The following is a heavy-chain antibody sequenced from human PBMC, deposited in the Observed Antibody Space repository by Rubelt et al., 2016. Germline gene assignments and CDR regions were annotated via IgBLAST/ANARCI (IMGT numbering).Heavy chain of an antibody. CDR2: IYYSGST. Sequence: QLQLQESGPGLVKPSETLSLTCTVSGGSISSSTYYWGWIRQPPGKGLEWIATIYYSGSTYYNPFLSSRVTISVGPSKNQVSLNLTCRTAADTAGYYCASPLLGSRLKKNYGVLDHWGQGTLVTVSS. D-gene: IGHD4-17*01. J-gene: IGHJ4*02. V-gene: IGHV4-39*07. CDR3: ASPLLGSRLKKNYGVLDH. CDR1: GGSISSSTYY.